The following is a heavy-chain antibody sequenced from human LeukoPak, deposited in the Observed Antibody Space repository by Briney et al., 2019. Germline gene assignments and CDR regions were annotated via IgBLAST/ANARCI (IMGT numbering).Heavy chain of an antibody. Sequence: SLYLSCTPSVGTFTSYATSWVRQAPGQGLEWMGGIFPTFGTANYAQKFQGRVTITTDESTSTAYMELSSLRAEDTAVYYCARAGYTEVAGLRYWGQGTLVTVSS. J-gene: IGHJ4*02. CDR3: ARAGYTEVAGLRY. CDR1: VGTFTSYA. CDR2: IFPTFGTA. V-gene: IGHV1-69*05. D-gene: IGHD6-19*01.